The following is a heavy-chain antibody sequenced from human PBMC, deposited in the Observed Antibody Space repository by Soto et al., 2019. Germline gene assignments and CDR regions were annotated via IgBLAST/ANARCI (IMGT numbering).Heavy chain of an antibody. Sequence: EVQLVESGGGLVQPGGSLRLSCAASGFTFSSYYMSWVRQAQGKGLEWVANVNGDGSEKYYVDSVKGRFTVSRDNAKNSLYLQMTSLRAEDTAVYYCAKWGGAGSGYWGQGTLVTVAS. CDR3: AKWGGAGSGY. J-gene: IGHJ4*02. D-gene: IGHD1-26*01. CDR2: VNGDGSEK. CDR1: GFTFSSYY. V-gene: IGHV3-7*01.